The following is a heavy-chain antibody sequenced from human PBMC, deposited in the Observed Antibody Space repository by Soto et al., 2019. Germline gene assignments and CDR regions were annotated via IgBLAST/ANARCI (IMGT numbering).Heavy chain of an antibody. J-gene: IGHJ4*02. CDR3: AKDLRVVPGTRNRVGYYFDY. Sequence: PGGSLRLSCAASGFTFSSYAMSWVRQAPGKGLEWVSVIRASGGTTYYADSVKGRFTISRDNSKNTLFLQMNSLRAEDTAVYYCAKDLRVVPGTRNRVGYYFDYWGQGTLVTVSS. V-gene: IGHV3-23*01. D-gene: IGHD6-19*01. CDR2: IRASGGTT. CDR1: GFTFSSYA.